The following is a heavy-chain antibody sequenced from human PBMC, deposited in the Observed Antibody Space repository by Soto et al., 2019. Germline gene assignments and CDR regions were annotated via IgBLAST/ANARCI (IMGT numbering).Heavy chain of an antibody. D-gene: IGHD2-2*01. CDR2: IKQDGSGK. V-gene: IGHV3-7*01. CDR3: ARDLGRTAAGYYYYYAMDV. CDR1: GFTFSNYW. J-gene: IGHJ6*02. Sequence: EVQLVESGGGLVQPGGSLRLSCAASGFTFSNYWMNWVRQAPGKGLEWVANIKQDGSGKYFGDSEKGRFTISRDNAKNTLYLQMNRLRAEDTAVYYCARDLGRTAAGYYYYYAMDVWGQGTTVTVSS.